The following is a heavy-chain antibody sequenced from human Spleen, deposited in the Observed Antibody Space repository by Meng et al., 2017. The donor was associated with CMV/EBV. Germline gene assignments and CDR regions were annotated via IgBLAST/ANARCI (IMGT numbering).Heavy chain of an antibody. J-gene: IGHJ4*02. CDR2: INHSGST. CDR1: GGSFSGYY. Sequence: CAVYGGSFSGYYWRWIRQPPGTGLEWIGEINHSGSTNYNPSLKSRVTISVDTSKNQFSLKLSSVTAADTAVYYCATKAKLRWRSFDYWGQGTLVPSPQ. V-gene: IGHV4-34*01. CDR3: ATKAKLRWRSFDY. D-gene: IGHD4-23*01.